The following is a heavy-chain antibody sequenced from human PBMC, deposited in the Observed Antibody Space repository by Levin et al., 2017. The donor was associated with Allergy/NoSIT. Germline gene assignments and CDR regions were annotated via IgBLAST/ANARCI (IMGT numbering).Heavy chain of an antibody. CDR3: ARGEYSGSHDY. V-gene: IGHV3-74*01. J-gene: IGHJ4*02. CDR1: GFTFSRYW. CDR2: INSDGSST. D-gene: IGHD1-26*01. Sequence: GESLKISCAASGFTFSRYWMHWVRQAPGKGLVWVSRINSDGSSTTYADSVKGRFTISRDNAKNTVYLQMNSLRAEDTAVYYCARGEYSGSHDYWGQGTLVTVSS.